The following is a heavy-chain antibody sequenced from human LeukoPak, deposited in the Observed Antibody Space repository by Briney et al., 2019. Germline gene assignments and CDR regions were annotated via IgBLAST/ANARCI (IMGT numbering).Heavy chain of an antibody. CDR1: GYTFTGYW. D-gene: IGHD5-24*01. CDR2: ISPRGGST. CDR3: ARDNSVRDEAWWFNP. V-gene: IGHV1-46*01. J-gene: IGHJ5*02. Sequence: ASVKLSCKAFGYTFTGYWMHWVRQAPGQGPEWIGVISPRGGSTIYAQKFKGRVTLTRDMSTSTDYLELSSLRSEDTAVYYCARDNSVRDEAWWFNPWGQGTLVTVSS.